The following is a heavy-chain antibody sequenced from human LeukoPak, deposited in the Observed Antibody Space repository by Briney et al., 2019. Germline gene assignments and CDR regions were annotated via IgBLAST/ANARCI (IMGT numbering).Heavy chain of an antibody. D-gene: IGHD6-6*01. CDR3: AKSSRSSPRDFDY. J-gene: IGHJ4*02. V-gene: IGHV3-23*01. CDR2: ISGSGGST. CDR1: GFTFSSYA. Sequence: PGGSLRLSCAASGFTFSSYAMSWGRQAPGKGLEWVSGISGSGGSTYYADSVKGRFTISRDNSENSLYLQMNSLRAEDTAVYYCAKSSRSSPRDFDYWGQGTLVTASS.